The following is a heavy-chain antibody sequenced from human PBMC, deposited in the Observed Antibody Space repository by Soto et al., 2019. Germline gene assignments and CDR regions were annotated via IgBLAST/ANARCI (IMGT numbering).Heavy chain of an antibody. V-gene: IGHV3-23*01. CDR1: EFSFSSYW. CDR2: ISATGTTT. J-gene: IGHJ4*01. Sequence: EVQLMESGGGLVQPGGSLRLSCAASEFSFSSYWLNWVRQAPGKGLEWVSAISATGTTTYYADSVKGRFTISRDNSKRTIFLQTESLSPEDTAVYYCATYSSPFDYWGHGTLVTVSS. CDR3: ATYSSPFDY. D-gene: IGHD6-13*01.